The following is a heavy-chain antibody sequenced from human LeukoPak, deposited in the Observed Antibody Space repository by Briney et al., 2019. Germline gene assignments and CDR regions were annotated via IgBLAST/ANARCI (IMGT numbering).Heavy chain of an antibody. Sequence: GESLKISCKGSGYSFTSYWIGWVRQMPGKGLEWMGIIYPGDSDTRYSPSFQGQVTISADKSISTAYLQWSSLKASDTAMYYCARHPPRIKRPYYYYMGVWGKGTTVTVSS. CDR1: GYSFTSYW. J-gene: IGHJ6*03. D-gene: IGHD2/OR15-2a*01. CDR3: ARHPPRIKRPYYYYMGV. CDR2: IYPGDSDT. V-gene: IGHV5-51*01.